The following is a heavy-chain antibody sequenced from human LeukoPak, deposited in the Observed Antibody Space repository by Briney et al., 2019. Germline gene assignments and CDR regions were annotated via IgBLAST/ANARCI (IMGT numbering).Heavy chain of an antibody. Sequence: GGSLRLSCAASGFTFSSYAMSWVRQAPGKGLEWVSAISGSGGSTYYADSVKGRFTISRDNSKNTLYLQMNSLRAEDTAVYYCAKDWVGYDILTGYSIEPDYWGQGTLVTVSS. V-gene: IGHV3-23*01. J-gene: IGHJ4*02. CDR1: GFTFSSYA. CDR3: AKDWVGYDILTGYSIEPDY. D-gene: IGHD3-9*01. CDR2: ISGSGGST.